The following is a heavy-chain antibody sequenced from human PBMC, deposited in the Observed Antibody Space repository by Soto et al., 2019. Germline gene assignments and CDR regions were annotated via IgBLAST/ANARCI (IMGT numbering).Heavy chain of an antibody. D-gene: IGHD6-13*01. CDR2: ISAYNGNT. J-gene: IGHJ5*02. Sequence: GASVKVSCKASGYTFTSYGISWVRQAPGQGLEWMGWISAYNGNTNYAQKLQGRVTMTTDTSTSTAYMELSSLRSEDTAVYYCATVLIAAAGTVLEYWYDPWGQGTLVTVSS. V-gene: IGHV1-18*01. CDR3: ATVLIAAAGTVLEYWYDP. CDR1: GYTFTSYG.